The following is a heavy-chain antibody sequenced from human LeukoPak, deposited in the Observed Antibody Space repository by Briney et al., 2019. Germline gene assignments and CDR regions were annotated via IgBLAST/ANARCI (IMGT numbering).Heavy chain of an antibody. Sequence: PGGSLRLSCAASGFSFDDHGMSWVRQAPGKGLEWVSGISWNGGTTHYADSVKGRFSISRDNAKNSLYLQMNSLRAEDTALYYCARECVEGLGTGTAHYYHGMDVWGQGTTVTLSS. J-gene: IGHJ6*02. V-gene: IGHV3-20*04. D-gene: IGHD3/OR15-3a*01. CDR1: GFSFDDHG. CDR3: ARECVEGLGTGTAHYYHGMDV. CDR2: ISWNGGTT.